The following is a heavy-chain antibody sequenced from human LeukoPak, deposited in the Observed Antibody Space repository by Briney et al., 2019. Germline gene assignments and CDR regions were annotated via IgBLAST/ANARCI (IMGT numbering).Heavy chain of an antibody. Sequence: SVKVSCKASVGTFSSYAISWVRQAPGQGLEWMGGIIPIFGTANYAQKFQGRVTITADESTSTAYMELSSLRSEDTAVYYCGRWLPQGGWFDPWGQGTLVTVSS. CDR1: VGTFSSYA. V-gene: IGHV1-69*13. CDR3: GRWLPQGGWFDP. D-gene: IGHD5-12*01. J-gene: IGHJ5*02. CDR2: IIPIFGTA.